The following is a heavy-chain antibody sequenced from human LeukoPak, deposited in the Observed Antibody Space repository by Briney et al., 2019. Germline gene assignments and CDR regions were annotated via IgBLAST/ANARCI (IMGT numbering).Heavy chain of an antibody. CDR2: IGASGGSM. CDR3: AKDPGRYCSSSSCYVSSFSGYFEY. J-gene: IGHJ4*02. D-gene: IGHD2-2*01. Sequence: GGSLRLSCAGYGFTFHSYAMSWVRQAPGKGLEWVSTIGASGGSMYYADSVKGRFTISRDNSKNTLYLQMNSLRVDDTAVYYCAKDPGRYCSSSSCYVSSFSGYFEYWGQGTLVTVSS. V-gene: IGHV3-23*01. CDR1: GFTFHSYA.